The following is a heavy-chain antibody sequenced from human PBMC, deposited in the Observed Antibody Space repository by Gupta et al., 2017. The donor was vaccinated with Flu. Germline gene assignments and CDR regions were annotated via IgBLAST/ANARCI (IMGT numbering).Heavy chain of an antibody. D-gene: IGHD3-16*02. CDR2: FDPEDGET. Sequence: QVQLVQSGAEVKKPGASVKVSCKVSGNTLIELSMHWVRQVPGKGLEWMGGFDPEDGETFYAQKFQGRVTMTEDTSTNTAYMEVSSLRSDDTAVYYCATVHLGIIATYFDHWGQGTLVTVSS. V-gene: IGHV1-24*01. J-gene: IGHJ4*02. CDR3: ATVHLGIIATYFDH. CDR1: GNTLIELS.